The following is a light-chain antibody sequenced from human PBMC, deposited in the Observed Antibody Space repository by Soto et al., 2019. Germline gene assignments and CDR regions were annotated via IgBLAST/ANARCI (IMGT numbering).Light chain of an antibody. V-gene: IGKV3-20*01. CDR1: QSVRNDY. CDR3: QQYGSLPET. Sequence: EVVLTQFPGTLPVSLGERATLSCRASQSVRNDYLAWYQQKRGQAPRLLIHGASTRATGIPDRFSGSGSGTDFILTISRVELGDVAIYFCQQYGSLPETFGQGTKVEIK. J-gene: IGKJ1*01. CDR2: GAS.